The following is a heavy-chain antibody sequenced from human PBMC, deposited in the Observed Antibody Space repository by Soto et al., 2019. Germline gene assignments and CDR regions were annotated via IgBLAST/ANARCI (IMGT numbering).Heavy chain of an antibody. D-gene: IGHD4-17*01. CDR3: AKDEEGLRWSPNFDY. CDR2: ISYDGSNK. J-gene: IGHJ4*02. V-gene: IGHV3-30*13. CDR1: GFTFSSCG. Sequence: GGSLRLSCAASGFTFSSCGMHWVRQAPGKGLEWVAVISYDGSNKFYADSVKGRFTISRDNSKNMLYLQMNSLRTEDTAVYYCAKDEEGLRWSPNFDYWGQGTLVTVSS.